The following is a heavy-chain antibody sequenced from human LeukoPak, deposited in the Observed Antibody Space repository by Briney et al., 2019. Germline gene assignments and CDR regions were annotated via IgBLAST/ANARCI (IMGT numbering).Heavy chain of an antibody. V-gene: IGHV5-51*01. Sequence: GESLKISCKGSGYSINNYWIGWVRQLPGKGLEWMGIIYPADSDIRYSPSFQGQVTISADKSISTVYLQWSSLKASDTAMYYCARQEYCSGGSCYTWFDPWGQGTLVTVSS. J-gene: IGHJ5*02. D-gene: IGHD2-15*01. CDR1: GYSINNYW. CDR3: ARQEYCSGGSCYTWFDP. CDR2: IYPADSDI.